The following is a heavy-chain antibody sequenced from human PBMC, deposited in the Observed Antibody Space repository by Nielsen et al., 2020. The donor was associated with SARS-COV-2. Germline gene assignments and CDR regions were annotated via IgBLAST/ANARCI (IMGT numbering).Heavy chain of an antibody. V-gene: IGHV1-18*04. J-gene: IGHJ6*03. Sequence: ASVTVSCKASGYTLTSYGISWVRQAPGQGLEWMGWISAYNGNTNYAQKLQGRVTMTTDTSTSTAYMELRSLRSDDTAVYYCARGTPGDGDYYYYLDVWGKGTTVTVSS. D-gene: IGHD3-10*01. CDR1: GYTLTSYG. CDR3: ARGTPGDGDYYYYLDV. CDR2: ISAYNGNT.